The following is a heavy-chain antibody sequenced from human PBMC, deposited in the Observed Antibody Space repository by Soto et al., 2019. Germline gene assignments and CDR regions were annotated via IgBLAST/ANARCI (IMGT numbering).Heavy chain of an antibody. CDR3: AKGPHSASGYYYMDV. Sequence: GGSLRLSCAASGFTFSNAWMNWVRQAPGKGLEWVGHIKSKTDGGTTDYAAPVKGRFTISRDDSKNTLYLQMNSLKTEDTAVYYCAKGPHSASGYYYMDVWGKGTTVTVSS. CDR2: IKSKTDGGTT. D-gene: IGHD3-10*01. J-gene: IGHJ6*03. CDR1: GFTFSNAW. V-gene: IGHV3-15*07.